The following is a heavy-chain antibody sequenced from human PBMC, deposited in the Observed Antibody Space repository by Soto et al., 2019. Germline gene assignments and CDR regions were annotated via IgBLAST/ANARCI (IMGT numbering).Heavy chain of an antibody. V-gene: IGHV1-8*01. CDR3: SRGITIFGVVPG. CDR1: GYTFTSYD. J-gene: IGHJ4*02. Sequence: ASVKVSCKASGYTFTSYDINWVRQATGQGLEWMGWMNPNSGNTGYAQKFQGRVTMTRNTSISTAYMELSSLRSEDTAVYYCSRGITIFGVVPGCGQRTLVTVSS. D-gene: IGHD3-3*01. CDR2: MNPNSGNT.